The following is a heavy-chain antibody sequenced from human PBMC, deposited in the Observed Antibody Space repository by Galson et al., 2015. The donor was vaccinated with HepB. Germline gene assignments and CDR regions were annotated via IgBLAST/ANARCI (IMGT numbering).Heavy chain of an antibody. D-gene: IGHD6-13*01. Sequence: CAISGDSVSSDSAAWNWIRQSPSRGLEWLGRTYYRSKWYNDYAVSVKSRITINPDTSKNQFSLQLNSVTPEDTAVYYCARDRLIKGVAAAGPYYFDYWGQGTLVTVSS. CDR1: GDSVSSDSAA. CDR3: ARDRLIKGVAAAGPYYFDY. CDR2: TYYRSKWYN. J-gene: IGHJ4*02. V-gene: IGHV6-1*01.